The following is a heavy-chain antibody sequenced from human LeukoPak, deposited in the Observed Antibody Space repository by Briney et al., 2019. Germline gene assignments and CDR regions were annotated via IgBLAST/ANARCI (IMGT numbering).Heavy chain of an antibody. CDR2: ITSSSSYI. CDR1: GFTFSSYS. J-gene: IGHJ4*02. CDR3: ARASSGYYYAPFDY. D-gene: IGHD3-22*01. V-gene: IGHV3-21*01. Sequence: GGSLRLSCPASGFTFSSYSMNWVRQAPGKGLEWVSSITSSSSYIYYAGSMKGRFTISRDNAKNSLYLQMNSLRAADTAVYYCARASSGYYYAPFDYWGQGTLVTVSS.